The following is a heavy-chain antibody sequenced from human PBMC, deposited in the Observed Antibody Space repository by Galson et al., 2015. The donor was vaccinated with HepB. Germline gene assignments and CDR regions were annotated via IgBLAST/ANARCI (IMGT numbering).Heavy chain of an antibody. CDR3: ARSGPNDAFDI. J-gene: IGHJ3*02. Sequence: SLRLSCAASGFTFSDYYMSWIRQAPGKGLEWVSYISSSSSYTNYADSVKGRFTISRDNAENSLYLQMNSLRAEDTAVYYCARSGPNDAFDIWGQGTMVTVSS. CDR1: GFTFSDYY. CDR2: ISSSSSYT. V-gene: IGHV3-11*06. D-gene: IGHD3-10*01.